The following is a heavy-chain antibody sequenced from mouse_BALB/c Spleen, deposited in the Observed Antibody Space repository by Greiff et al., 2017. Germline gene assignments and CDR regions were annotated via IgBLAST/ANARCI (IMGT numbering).Heavy chain of an antibody. CDR1: GFSLTSYG. Sequence: VKLMESGPGLVAPSQSLSITCTVSGFSLTSYGVHWVRQPPGKGLEWLGVIWAGGSTNYNSALMSRLSISKDNSKSQVFLKMNSLQTDDTAMYYCARGWDGDYYAMDYWGQGTSVTVSS. J-gene: IGHJ4*01. CDR3: ARGWDGDYYAMDY. CDR2: IWAGGST. V-gene: IGHV2-9*02. D-gene: IGHD4-1*01.